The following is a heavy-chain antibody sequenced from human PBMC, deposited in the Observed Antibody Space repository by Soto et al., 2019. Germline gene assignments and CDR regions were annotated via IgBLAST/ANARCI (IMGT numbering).Heavy chain of an antibody. D-gene: IGHD3-10*01. CDR1: GGSISSSSYY. J-gene: IGHJ4*02. CDR2: IYYSGST. V-gene: IGHV4-39*01. Sequence: SETLSLTYTVSGGSISSSSYYWGWIRQPPGKGLEWIGSIYYSGSTYYNPSLKSRVTISVDTSKNQFSLKLSSVTAADTAVYYCARLWFGEFGYWGQGTLVTVSS. CDR3: ARLWFGEFGY.